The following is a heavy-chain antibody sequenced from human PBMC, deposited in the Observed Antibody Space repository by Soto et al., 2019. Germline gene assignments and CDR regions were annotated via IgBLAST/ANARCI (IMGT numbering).Heavy chain of an antibody. CDR1: GLTFSSYG. V-gene: IGHV3-33*01. D-gene: IGHD3-3*01. CDR2: IWYDGSNK. J-gene: IGHJ5*02. Sequence: PGLSLRLSCAPSGLTFSSYGMHRVRQAPGQGLEWVAVIWYDGSNKYSADSVKGRFTVARQNSKHTLYLQMNSLRAQDPGVYYCATLTSFGVLDPWAQGILVRDSS. CDR3: ATLTSFGVLDP.